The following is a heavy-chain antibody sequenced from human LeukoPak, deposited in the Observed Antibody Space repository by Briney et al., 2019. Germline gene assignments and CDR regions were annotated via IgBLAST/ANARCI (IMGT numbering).Heavy chain of an antibody. CDR3: ARPLGYCSSTSCLNWFDP. J-gene: IGHJ5*02. D-gene: IGHD2-2*01. Sequence: SETLSLTCTVSGGSISPYYWSWIRQPPGKGLEWIGYIFYSGSTGYNPSLKSRVTISVDTSKNQFSLKLSSVTAADTAVYYYARPLGYCSSTSCLNWFDPWGQGTLVTVSS. CDR2: IFYSGST. CDR1: GGSISPYY. V-gene: IGHV4-59*08.